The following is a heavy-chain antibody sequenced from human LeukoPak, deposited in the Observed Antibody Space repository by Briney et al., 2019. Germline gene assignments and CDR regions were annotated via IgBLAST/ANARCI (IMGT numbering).Heavy chain of an antibody. J-gene: IGHJ5*02. Sequence: GGSLRLSCAAPGFTFRSYGMHWVRQAPGKGLEWGAVISYDGSNKYYADSVKGRFTISRDNSKNTLYLQMNSLRAEDTAVYYCAKDQDEFDPWGQGTLVTVSS. CDR1: GFTFRSYG. CDR2: ISYDGSNK. V-gene: IGHV3-30*18. CDR3: AKDQDEFDP.